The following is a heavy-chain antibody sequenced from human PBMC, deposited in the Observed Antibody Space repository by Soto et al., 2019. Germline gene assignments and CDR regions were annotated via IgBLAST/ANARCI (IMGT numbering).Heavy chain of an antibody. V-gene: IGHV3-23*01. Sequence: QLLESGGGLVQLGGSLRLSCAASGFTFSTYTMHWVRQAPGKGLEWVSGVSGGDGSTYYADSLKGRFSISRDNAKNTVDLQINSLTAEDTAVYYCTKQGYYWYFDIWGRGTLVTVSS. D-gene: IGHD5-12*01. CDR2: VSGGDGST. J-gene: IGHJ2*01. CDR1: GFTFSTYT. CDR3: TKQGYYWYFDI.